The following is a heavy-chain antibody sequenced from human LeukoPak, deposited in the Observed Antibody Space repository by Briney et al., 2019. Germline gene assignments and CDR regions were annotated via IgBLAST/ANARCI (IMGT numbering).Heavy chain of an antibody. J-gene: IGHJ6*02. D-gene: IGHD2-2*01. Sequence: ASVKVSCKASGGTFSSYAISWVRQAPGQGLEWMGGIIPIFGTANYAQKFQGRVTITADESTSTAYMELSSLRSEDTAVYYCARGVVPYGNYYGMDVWGQGTTVTVSS. CDR2: IIPIFGTA. CDR1: GGTFSSYA. CDR3: ARGVVPYGNYYGMDV. V-gene: IGHV1-69*13.